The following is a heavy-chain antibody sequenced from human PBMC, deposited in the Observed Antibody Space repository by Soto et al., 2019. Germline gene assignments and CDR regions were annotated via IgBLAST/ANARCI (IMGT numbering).Heavy chain of an antibody. CDR2: ISSSSSTI. D-gene: IGHD3-22*01. CDR1: GFTFSSYS. Sequence: GGSLRLSCAASGFTFSSYSMNWVRQAPGKGLEWVSYISSSSSTIYYADSVKGRFTISRDNAKNSLYLQMNSLGDEDTAVYYCARDLNLNYYDSSGALGYWGQGTLVTVSS. V-gene: IGHV3-48*02. CDR3: ARDLNLNYYDSSGALGY. J-gene: IGHJ4*02.